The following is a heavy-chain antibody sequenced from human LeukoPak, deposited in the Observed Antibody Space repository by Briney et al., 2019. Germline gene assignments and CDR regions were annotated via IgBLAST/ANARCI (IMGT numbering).Heavy chain of an antibody. D-gene: IGHD2-15*01. CDR1: GYTFTGYY. Sequence: ASVKVSCKASGYTFTGYYMHWVRQAPGQGLEWMGRINPSSGGTDYAQKFQGRVTMTRDTSISTAYMELSRLRSDDTAMYYCARGYCSGGSCYSVENWFDPWGQGTLVIVSS. V-gene: IGHV1-2*06. J-gene: IGHJ5*02. CDR3: ARGYCSGGSCYSVENWFDP. CDR2: INPSSGGT.